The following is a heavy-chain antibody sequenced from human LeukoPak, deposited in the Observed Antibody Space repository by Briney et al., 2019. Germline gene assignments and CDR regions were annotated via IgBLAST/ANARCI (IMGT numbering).Heavy chain of an antibody. J-gene: IGHJ4*02. CDR1: GFTFSSYG. CDR2: IRYDGSNK. Sequence: GGSLRLSCAASGFTFSSYGMHWVRQAPGKGLEWLAFIRYDGSNKYYADSVKGRFTISRDNSKNTLYLQMDSLRAEDTAVYYCAKDWDDSSGYYYRTFDYWGQGTLVTVSS. V-gene: IGHV3-30*02. D-gene: IGHD3-22*01. CDR3: AKDWDDSSGYYYRTFDY.